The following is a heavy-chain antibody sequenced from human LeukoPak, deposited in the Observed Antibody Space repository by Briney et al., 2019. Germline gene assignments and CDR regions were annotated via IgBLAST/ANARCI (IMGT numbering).Heavy chain of an antibody. CDR2: ISSSSSYI. CDR1: GFTFSSYS. V-gene: IGHV3-21*01. CDR3: ARGLRFFSAKPLDY. D-gene: IGHD3-3*01. J-gene: IGHJ4*02. Sequence: GGSLRLSCAASGFTFSSYSMNWVRQAPGKGLEWVSSISSSSSYIYYADSVKGRFTTPRDNAKNSLYLQMNSLRAEDTAVYYCARGLRFFSAKPLDYWGQGTLVTVSS.